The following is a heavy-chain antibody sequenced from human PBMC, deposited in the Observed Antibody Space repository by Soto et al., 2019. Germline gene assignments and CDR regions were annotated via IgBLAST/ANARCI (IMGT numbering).Heavy chain of an antibody. Sequence: ETLSLTCTVSGGSISSSSYYWGWIRQPPGKGLEWIGSIYYSGSTNYNPSLKSRVTISVDTSKNQFSLKLSSVTAADTAVYYCARGRYIVVVPAAMNYFDYWGQGTLVTVSS. D-gene: IGHD2-2*01. CDR1: GGSISSSSYY. V-gene: IGHV4-39*07. CDR2: IYYSGST. J-gene: IGHJ4*02. CDR3: ARGRYIVVVPAAMNYFDY.